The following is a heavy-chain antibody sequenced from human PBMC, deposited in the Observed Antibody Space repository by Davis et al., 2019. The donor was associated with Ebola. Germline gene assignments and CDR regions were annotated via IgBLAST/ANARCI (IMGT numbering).Heavy chain of an antibody. CDR2: IYSGGST. D-gene: IGHD5-18*01. J-gene: IGHJ2*01. CDR3: VKGKRQRGYSYGYLGRYFDL. V-gene: IGHV3-66*01. CDR1: GFTFSNHA. Sequence: PGGSLRLSCTASGFTFSNHAMSWVRQAPGKGLEWVSVIYSGGSTYYADSVKGRFTISRDNSKNTLYLQMSSLRAEDTAVYYCVKGKRQRGYSYGYLGRYFDLWGRGTLVTVSS.